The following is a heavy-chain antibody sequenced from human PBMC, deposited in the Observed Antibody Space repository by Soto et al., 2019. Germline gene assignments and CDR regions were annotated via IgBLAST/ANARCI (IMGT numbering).Heavy chain of an antibody. D-gene: IGHD1-26*01. Sequence: ASVKVSCKASGYTFTSYDINWVRQATGQGLEWMGWISAYNGNTNYAQKLQGRVTMTTDTSTSTAYMELRSLRSDDTAVYYCARDGSSRYYYYGMDVWGQGTTVTVSS. CDR1: GYTFTSYD. CDR3: ARDGSSRYYYYGMDV. V-gene: IGHV1-18*01. CDR2: ISAYNGNT. J-gene: IGHJ6*02.